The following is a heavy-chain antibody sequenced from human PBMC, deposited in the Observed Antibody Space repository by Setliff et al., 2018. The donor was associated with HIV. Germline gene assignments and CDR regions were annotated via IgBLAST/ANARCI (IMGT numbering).Heavy chain of an antibody. J-gene: IGHJ1*01. CDR3: ATIRGYYYDSSGQEYFQH. CDR2: FDPEDGET. CDR1: GDTLTELS. D-gene: IGHD3-22*01. V-gene: IGHV1-24*01. Sequence: GASVKVSCEVSGDTLTELSIHWVRQAPGKGLEWMGGFDPEDGETVYAQKFQGRVTMTEDTSADTAYMELSSLISEDTAMYYCATIRGYYYDSSGQEYFQHCGRGTLFTVSS.